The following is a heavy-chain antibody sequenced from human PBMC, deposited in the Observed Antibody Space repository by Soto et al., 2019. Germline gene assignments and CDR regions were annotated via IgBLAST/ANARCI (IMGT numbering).Heavy chain of an antibody. D-gene: IGHD3-16*02. J-gene: IGHJ6*02. CDR2: IVPSLDTT. CDR1: GGTFSSSG. CDR3: ARWPQPRYTADPYAVDV. V-gene: IGHV1-69*11. Sequence: QVHLVQSGTEVKKPGSSVKVSCKASGGTFSSSGFSWVRQAPGQGLEWMGMIVPSLDTTNYAQKFQARVTITADEVTSTAHMELRSLRSEDTAVYYCARWPQPRYTADPYAVDVWGQGTRVIVSS.